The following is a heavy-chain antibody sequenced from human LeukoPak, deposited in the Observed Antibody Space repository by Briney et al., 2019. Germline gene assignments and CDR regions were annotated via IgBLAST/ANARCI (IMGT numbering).Heavy chain of an antibody. D-gene: IGHD2-2*01. CDR2: IYPGDSDT. CDR3: ARGLGYCASTRCNIFDY. J-gene: IGHJ4*02. V-gene: IGHV5-51*01. Sequence: GESLKISCKGSGYSFTSYWIGWVRQMPGKGLEWMGIIYPGDSDTRYSPSFQGQVTISADKSISTAYLQWSSLKASDTAMYYCARGLGYCASTRCNIFDYWGQGTLVTVSS. CDR1: GYSFTSYW.